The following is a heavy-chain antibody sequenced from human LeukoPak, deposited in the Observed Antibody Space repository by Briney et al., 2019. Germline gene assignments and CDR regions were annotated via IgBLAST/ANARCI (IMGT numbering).Heavy chain of an antibody. V-gene: IGHV3-23*01. J-gene: IGHJ4*02. CDR2: ISGSGGST. Sequence: GGTLRLSCAASGFTFSSYGMSWVRQAPGKGLEWVSAISGSGGSTYYADSVKGRFTISRDNSKNTLHLQMNSLRAEDTAVYYCAKDSSRRIQLWLEYFDYWGQGTLVTVSS. CDR1: GFTFSSYG. CDR3: AKDSSRRIQLWLEYFDY. D-gene: IGHD5-18*01.